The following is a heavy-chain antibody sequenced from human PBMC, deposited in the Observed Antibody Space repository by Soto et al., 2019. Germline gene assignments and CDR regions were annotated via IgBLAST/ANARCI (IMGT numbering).Heavy chain of an antibody. Sequence: SETLSLTCAVYGGSFSGYYWSWIRQPPGKGLEWIGEINHSGSTNYNPSLKSRVTISVDTSKNQFSLKLSSVTAADTAVYYCARGVSSSSLITYGMDVWGQGTTVTVSS. D-gene: IGHD6-6*01. V-gene: IGHV4-34*01. J-gene: IGHJ6*02. CDR2: INHSGST. CDR1: GGSFSGYY. CDR3: ARGVSSSSLITYGMDV.